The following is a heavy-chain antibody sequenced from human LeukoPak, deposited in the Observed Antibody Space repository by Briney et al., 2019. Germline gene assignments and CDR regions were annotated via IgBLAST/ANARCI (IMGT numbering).Heavy chain of an antibody. V-gene: IGHV3-23*01. CDR3: AKESESSGWDRSDH. CDR2: INDNGVDT. J-gene: IGHJ4*02. CDR1: GFVFDKYA. Sequence: GGSLRLSCAASGFVFDKYATIWLRQAPGKGLEWVSLINDNGVDTYYADSVKGRFTVSRDNYRNTLHLHMNNVTVEDTGFYYCAKESESSGWDRSDHWGQGTLVTVSS. D-gene: IGHD3-22*01.